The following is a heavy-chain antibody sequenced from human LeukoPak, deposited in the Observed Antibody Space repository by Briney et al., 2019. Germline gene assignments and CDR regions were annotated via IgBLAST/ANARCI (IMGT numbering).Heavy chain of an antibody. J-gene: IGHJ4*02. CDR2: IKEDGSEE. D-gene: IGHD2-15*01. CDR1: GFTFSSNW. Sequence: PGGSLRLSCAASGFTFSSNWMTWARRAPGKGLEWVASIKEDGSEENYVDSVKGRFTISRDNAEKSLYLQMNSLRAEDTAVYYCARGGGRFDYWGQGTLVTVSS. CDR3: ARGGGRFDY. V-gene: IGHV3-7*04.